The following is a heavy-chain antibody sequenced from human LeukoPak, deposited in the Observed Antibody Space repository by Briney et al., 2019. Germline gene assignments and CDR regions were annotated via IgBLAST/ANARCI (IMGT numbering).Heavy chain of an antibody. CDR1: GYTFTRYG. V-gene: IGHV1-18*01. J-gene: IGHJ4*02. D-gene: IGHD3-10*01. CDR3: ATRSSVLWFGYFDY. Sequence: ASVKVSCKAFGYTFTRYGVSWVRQAPGQGLEWMGWISAYNGNTNYAQKLQGRVTMTTDTSTSTAYMELRSLRSDDTAVYYCATRSSVLWFGYFDYWGQGTLVTVSS. CDR2: ISAYNGNT.